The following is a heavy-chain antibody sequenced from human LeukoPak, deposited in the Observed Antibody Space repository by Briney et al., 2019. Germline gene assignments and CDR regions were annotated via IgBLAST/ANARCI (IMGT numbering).Heavy chain of an antibody. D-gene: IGHD1-26*01. CDR1: GDSVSSNSAA. Sequence: SQTLSLTCAISGDSVSSNSAAWSWIRQSPSRGLEWLGRTYYRSKWYNDYAVSVKSRITINPDTSKNQFSLHLKSVIAEDTAVYYCAREGATGFLYDYWGQGTLVTVSS. J-gene: IGHJ4*02. CDR3: AREGATGFLYDY. V-gene: IGHV6-1*01. CDR2: TYYRSKWYN.